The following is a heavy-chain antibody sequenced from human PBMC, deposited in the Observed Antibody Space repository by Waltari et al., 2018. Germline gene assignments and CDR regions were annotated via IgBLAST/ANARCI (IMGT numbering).Heavy chain of an antibody. CDR3: ARDAPDYYGSYYFEY. CDR1: GFTFTRYW. Sequence: EVQLVESGGGVVQPGGSLRLSCAASGFTFTRYWLRWVRQAPGRWLEWVANIKQDGSVQYYVDSVKGRFTISRDNAKNSLYLQMSSLRAEDTAVYYCARDAPDYYGSYYFEYWGQGTLVTVSS. J-gene: IGHJ4*02. D-gene: IGHD3-10*01. CDR2: IKQDGSVQ. V-gene: IGHV3-7*01.